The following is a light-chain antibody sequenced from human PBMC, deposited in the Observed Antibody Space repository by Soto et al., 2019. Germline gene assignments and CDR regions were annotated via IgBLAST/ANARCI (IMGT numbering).Light chain of an antibody. CDR2: DAS. CDR1: QSFTRW. V-gene: IGKV1-5*01. J-gene: IGKJ1*01. CDR3: QKYTSYLWT. Sequence: DIEVTQSPATLSASVGDRVSITCRASQSFTRWLAWYQQKPGKAPKLLIYDASNLEIGAPSRFSGSGSGTEFTLTISSLQPDDFATYYCQKYTSYLWTFGQGTKVDI.